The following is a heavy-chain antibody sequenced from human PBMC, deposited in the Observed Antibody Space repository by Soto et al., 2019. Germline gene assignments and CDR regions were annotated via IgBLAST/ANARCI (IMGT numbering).Heavy chain of an antibody. V-gene: IGHV1-8*01. D-gene: IGHD3-3*01. J-gene: IGHJ6*03. CDR3: ARWYYDFWSGNLKSYYYYYYMDV. CDR2: MNPNSGNT. Sequence: GASVKVSCKASGYTFTSYDINWVRQATGQGLEWMGWMNPNSGNTGYAQKFQGRVTMTRNTSISTAYMELSSLRSEDTAVYYCARWYYDFWSGNLKSYYYYYYMDVWGKGTTVTVSS. CDR1: GYTFTSYD.